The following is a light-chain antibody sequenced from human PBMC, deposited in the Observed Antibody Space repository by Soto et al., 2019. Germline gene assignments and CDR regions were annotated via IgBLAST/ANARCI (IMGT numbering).Light chain of an antibody. CDR2: DAS. CDR3: QQYNCYS. V-gene: IGKV1-5*01. CDR1: QSIRSW. Sequence: DIQMTQSPSTLSASVGDRVTITCRASQSIRSWLAWYQQKPGKAPKLLNYDASHLESGVPSRFRGSASGTEFTLTISSLQPDDFATYYCQQYNCYSFGQGTKLEIK. J-gene: IGKJ2*01.